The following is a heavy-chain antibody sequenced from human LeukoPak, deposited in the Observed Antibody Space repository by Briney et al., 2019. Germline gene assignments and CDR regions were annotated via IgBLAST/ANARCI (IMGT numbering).Heavy chain of an antibody. CDR3: ARVAEEWFVFDY. V-gene: IGHV4-30-4*01. J-gene: IGHJ4*02. CDR1: GGSISSGDYY. Sequence: PSQTLSLTCTVSGGSISSGDYYWSWIRQPPGKGLEWIGYIYYSGSTYYNPSLKSRVTISVDTSKNQFSLKLSSVTAADTAVYYCARVAEEWFVFDYWGQGTLVTVSS. CDR2: IYYSGST. D-gene: IGHD2-8*01.